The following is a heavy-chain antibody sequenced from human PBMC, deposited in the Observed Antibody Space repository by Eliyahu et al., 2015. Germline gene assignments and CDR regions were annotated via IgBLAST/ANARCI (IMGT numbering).Heavy chain of an antibody. CDR3: ARLVRSSGSAQFXWFDP. CDR1: GYTFTTYG. V-gene: IGHV5-10-1*03. D-gene: IGHD3-10*01. J-gene: IGHJ5*02. CDR2: IXXVDSHT. Sequence: ETQLVQSGAEMKNPGXSLRISCKESGYTFTTYGISWVRQMPGKGLEWXGRIXXVDSHTSYXPSFEGHVTMSAXKSINTAYLEWSSLEXSDTAIYYXARLVRSSGSAQFXWFDPWGQGTLVTVSS.